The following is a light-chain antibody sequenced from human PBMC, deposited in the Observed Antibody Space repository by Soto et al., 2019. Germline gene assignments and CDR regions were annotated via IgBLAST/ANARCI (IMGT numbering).Light chain of an antibody. V-gene: IGLV1-51*01. CDR3: GTWDSSLSAL. CDR1: SSNIENNY. CDR2: DNN. J-gene: IGLJ2*01. Sequence: QSVLTQPPSVSAAPGQKVTISSPGSSSNIENNYVSWYQQLPGPAPKLLIYDNNKRPSGIPDRFSGSKSGTSATLGITGLQTGHEADYYCGTWDSSLSALFGGGTKLTVL.